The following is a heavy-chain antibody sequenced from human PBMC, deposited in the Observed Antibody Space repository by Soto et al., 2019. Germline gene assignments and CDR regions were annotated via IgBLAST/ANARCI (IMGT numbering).Heavy chain of an antibody. CDR3: AKDTGIAVAGTNWADAFDI. Sequence: GGSLRLSCAASGFTFSSYAMSWVRQAPGKGLEWVSAISGSGGSTYYADSVKGRFTISRDNSKNTLYLQMNSLRAEDTAVYYCAKDTGIAVAGTNWADAFDIWGQGTMVTVSS. V-gene: IGHV3-23*01. D-gene: IGHD6-19*01. CDR1: GFTFSSYA. J-gene: IGHJ3*02. CDR2: ISGSGGST.